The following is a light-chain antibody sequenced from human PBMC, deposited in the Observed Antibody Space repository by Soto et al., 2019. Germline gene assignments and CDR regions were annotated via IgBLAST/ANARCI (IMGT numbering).Light chain of an antibody. CDR3: MQSLQTPPWT. Sequence: DIVMTQSPLSLPVTPGEPASISCRSSQSLLQTNGYTYLDWYLQKPGQSPQHLIYLTSIRASGVPDRFSGSGSGTEFTLKISKVEAEDVGVYYCMQSLQTPPWTFGPGTKVEFK. V-gene: IGKV2-28*01. CDR2: LTS. J-gene: IGKJ1*01. CDR1: QSLLQTNGYTY.